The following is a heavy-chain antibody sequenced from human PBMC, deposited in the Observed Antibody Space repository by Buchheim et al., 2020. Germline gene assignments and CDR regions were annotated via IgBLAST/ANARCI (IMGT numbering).Heavy chain of an antibody. V-gene: IGHV1-46*01. Sequence: QVQLVQSGAEVKKPGASVKVSCKASGYTFTSYYMHWVRQAPGQGLEWMGIINPSGGSTSYAQKFQGRVTMTRDKPTNTVYMELSNLRSEGTAVYYCAREKGGDGYNFGYYYYGMDVWGQGTT. CDR3: AREKGGDGYNFGYYYYGMDV. D-gene: IGHD5-24*01. CDR1: GYTFTSYY. J-gene: IGHJ6*02. CDR2: INPSGGST.